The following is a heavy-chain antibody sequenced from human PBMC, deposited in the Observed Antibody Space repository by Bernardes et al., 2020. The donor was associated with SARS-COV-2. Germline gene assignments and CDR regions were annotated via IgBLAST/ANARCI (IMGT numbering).Heavy chain of an antibody. CDR3: ARTGTTSHTDFDHFDY. Sequence: SETLSLTRTVSGDSIGGYYWSWIRQPPGKGLEWIGFIYYTGSTNYNPSLKSRLTISVDTSKNQFSLKLSSVTAADTAIYYCARTGTTSHTDFDHFDYWGQGTLVTVSS. CDR2: IYYTGST. J-gene: IGHJ4*02. D-gene: IGHD1-7*01. V-gene: IGHV4-59*01. CDR1: GDSIGGYY.